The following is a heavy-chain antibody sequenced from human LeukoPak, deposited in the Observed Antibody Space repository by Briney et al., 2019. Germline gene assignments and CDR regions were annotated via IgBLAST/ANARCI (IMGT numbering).Heavy chain of an antibody. CDR2: ISSSSSYI. V-gene: IGHV3-21*01. D-gene: IGHD5-18*01. CDR1: GFTFSSYS. J-gene: IGHJ4*02. Sequence: NPGGSLRLSCAASGFTFSSYSMNWVRQAPGKGLEWVSSISSSSSYIYYADSVKGRFTISRDNAKNSLYLQMNSLRAEDTAVYYCARGGPIQLWLGDNFDYWGQGTLVTVSS. CDR3: ARGGPIQLWLGDNFDY.